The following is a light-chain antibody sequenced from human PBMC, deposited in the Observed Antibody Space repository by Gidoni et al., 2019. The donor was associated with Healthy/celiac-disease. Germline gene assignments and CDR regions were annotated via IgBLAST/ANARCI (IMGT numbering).Light chain of an antibody. J-gene: IGKJ4*01. Sequence: DIVMTQSPDSLAVSLVERATINCNSSQNVLYSSNNKNYLDWYQQKPGQPPKLLIYWASTRESGVPDRFSGSGSGTDFTLTISSLQAEDVAVYYCQQYYSTPLTFGGGTKVEIK. CDR2: WAS. CDR3: QQYYSTPLT. V-gene: IGKV4-1*01. CDR1: QNVLYSSNNKNY.